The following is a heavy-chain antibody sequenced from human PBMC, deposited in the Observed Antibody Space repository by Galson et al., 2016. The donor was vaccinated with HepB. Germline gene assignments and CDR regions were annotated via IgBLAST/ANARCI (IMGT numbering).Heavy chain of an antibody. CDR1: GFTFSDFY. D-gene: IGHD4-23*01. CDR2: ISISSDTI. Sequence: SLRLSCAASGFTFSDFYMSWLRQAPGKGLEWLSYISISSDTIYYADSVRGRFTISRDNAKNSLYLQMNSLRADDTAVYYCARWRQRSGNYYFDYWGQGTLVTVSS. CDR3: ARWRQRSGNYYFDY. V-gene: IGHV3-11*01. J-gene: IGHJ4*02.